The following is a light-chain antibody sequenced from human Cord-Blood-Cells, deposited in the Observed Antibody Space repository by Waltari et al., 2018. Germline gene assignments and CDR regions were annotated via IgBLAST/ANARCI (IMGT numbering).Light chain of an antibody. CDR3: YSAADNNLV. CDR2: KDS. CDR1: VLAKKY. Sequence: SYELTQPSSVSVSPGQTARITCSGDVLAKKYARGFQQKPGQAPLLVIYKDSDRPSGIPERFSGSSSGTTVTLTISGAQVEDEADYYCYSAADNNLVFGGGTKLTVL. V-gene: IGLV3-27*01. J-gene: IGLJ2*01.